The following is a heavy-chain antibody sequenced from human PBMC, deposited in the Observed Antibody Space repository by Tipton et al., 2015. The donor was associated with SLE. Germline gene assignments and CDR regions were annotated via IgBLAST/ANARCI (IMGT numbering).Heavy chain of an antibody. CDR1: GYSFFRFA. V-gene: IGHV7-4-1*02. CDR3: ARTYYQYGMDV. J-gene: IGHJ6*02. CDR2: INTNTGKP. Sequence: SGAEVKKPGASVKVSCKASGYSFFRFAMNWVRQAPGQGLEWMGWINTNTGKPTYARGFTGRFAFSLDTSVSTAYLQISSLEAEDTAVYFCARTYYQYGMDVWGQGTTVTVSS.